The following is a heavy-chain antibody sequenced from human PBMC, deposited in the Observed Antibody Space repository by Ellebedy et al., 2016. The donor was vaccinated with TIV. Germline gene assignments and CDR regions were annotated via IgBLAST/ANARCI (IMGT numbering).Heavy chain of an antibody. J-gene: IGHJ4*02. CDR3: AREKWKCGGGRCYGDVDN. D-gene: IGHD3-16*01. CDR1: GGSISSSSYY. CDR2: IYYSGST. Sequence: MPSETLSLTCTVSGGSISSSSYYWGWIRQPPGKGLEWIGSIYYSGSTYYNPSLKSRFTISVDTYKHQFALKLTSVTAADTAVYFCAREKWKCGGGRCYGDVDNWGQGTLVSVSS. V-gene: IGHV4-39*06.